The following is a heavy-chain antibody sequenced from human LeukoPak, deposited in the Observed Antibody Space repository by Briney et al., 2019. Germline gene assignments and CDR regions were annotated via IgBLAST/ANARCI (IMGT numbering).Heavy chain of an antibody. V-gene: IGHV1-46*01. CDR1: GYTFTSYY. CDR2: INPSGGST. CDR3: ARENYLKDTDYYYYYMDV. Sequence: ASVKVSCKASGYTFTSYYMHWVRQAPGQGLEWMGIINPSGGSTSYAQKFQGRVTMTRDTSTSTVYMELSSLRAEDTAVYYCARENYLKDTDYYYYYMDVWGKGTTVTVSS. D-gene: IGHD2-15*01. J-gene: IGHJ6*03.